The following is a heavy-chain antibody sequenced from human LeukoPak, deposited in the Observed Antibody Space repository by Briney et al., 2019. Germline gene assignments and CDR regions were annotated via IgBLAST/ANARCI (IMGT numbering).Heavy chain of an antibody. V-gene: IGHV1-18*01. CDR3: ARGYGDSYTPGYYYGMDV. CDR1: GYTVTSYG. CDR2: ISAYNGNT. J-gene: IGHJ6*02. Sequence: VASVKVSCKASGYTVTSYGISWVRQAPGQGLEWMGWISAYNGNTNYAQKPQGRVTMTTDTSTSTAYMELRSLRSDDTAVYYCARGYGDSYTPGYYYGMDVWGQGTTVTVSS. D-gene: IGHD4-17*01.